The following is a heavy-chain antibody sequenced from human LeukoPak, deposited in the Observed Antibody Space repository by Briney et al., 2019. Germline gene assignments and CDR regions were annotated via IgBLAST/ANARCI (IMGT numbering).Heavy chain of an antibody. D-gene: IGHD4-17*01. V-gene: IGHV1-69*05. CDR2: IVPIFGTA. CDR1: GGTFSSYA. Sequence: SVKVSCKASGGTFSSYAISWVRQAPGQGLEWMGGIVPIFGTANYAQKFQGRVTITTDESTSTAYMELSSLRSEDTAVYYCARGLSYGDYFDYWGQGTLVTVSS. CDR3: ARGLSYGDYFDY. J-gene: IGHJ4*02.